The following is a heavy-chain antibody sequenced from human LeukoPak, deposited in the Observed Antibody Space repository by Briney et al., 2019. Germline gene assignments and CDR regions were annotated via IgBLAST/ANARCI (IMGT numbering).Heavy chain of an antibody. CDR3: TTLVGAPTY. CDR2: IKSKTDGETT. CDR1: GFTFSSYE. V-gene: IGHV3-15*01. Sequence: GGSLRLSCAASGFTFSSYEMNWVRQAPAKGPEWVGRIKSKTDGETTDYAAAVKSRFSLSRDDSKNMVYLQMTSLKTDDTAVYYCTTLVGAPTYWGQGTPVTVSS. D-gene: IGHD1-26*01. J-gene: IGHJ4*02.